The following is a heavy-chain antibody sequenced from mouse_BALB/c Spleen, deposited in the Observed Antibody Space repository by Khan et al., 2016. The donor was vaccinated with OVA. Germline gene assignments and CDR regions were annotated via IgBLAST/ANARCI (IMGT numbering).Heavy chain of an antibody. V-gene: IGHV1-7*01. Sequence: QVQLQQSGAELAKPGASVMMSCKASGYTFTTYWMHWVKQRPGQGLEWIGYINPTSGFTDYNQKFKDKATLTADKSSSTAYMQLSSLTSDDSAVYYCARDRIDYWGQGTTLTVSS. CDR1: GYTFTTYW. J-gene: IGHJ2*01. CDR3: ARDRIDY. CDR2: INPTSGFT.